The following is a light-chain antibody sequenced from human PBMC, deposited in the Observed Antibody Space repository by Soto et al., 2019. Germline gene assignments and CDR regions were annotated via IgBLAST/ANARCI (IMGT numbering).Light chain of an antibody. J-gene: IGKJ5*01. CDR3: QQHNQWPIT. V-gene: IGKV3D-15*01. CDR2: YIS. CDR1: QSAGNF. Sequence: EIVMTQSPATLSVSPGEPASLSGRASQSAGNFLAWYQQNPGQAPRLLIYYISTRATGIPARVSGSGAGTEFTLTINSLQSEESAVYYCQQHNQWPITVGQGTRLDIK.